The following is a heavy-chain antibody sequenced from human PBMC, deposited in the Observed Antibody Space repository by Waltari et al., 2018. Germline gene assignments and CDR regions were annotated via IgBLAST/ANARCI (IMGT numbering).Heavy chain of an antibody. D-gene: IGHD6-19*01. CDR3: SRLKWLVSAFDI. CDR2: IIQTFGTA. V-gene: IGHV1-69*05. CDR1: GGTFSSYA. J-gene: IGHJ3*02. Sequence: QVQLVQSGAEVKKPGSSVKVSCKASGGTFSSYAISWVRQAPGQGLEWMGGIIQTFGTANYAQKIQGRVTITTDASTSTAYMELSSLRSDDTAVYYCSRLKWLVSAFDIWGQGTMVTVSS.